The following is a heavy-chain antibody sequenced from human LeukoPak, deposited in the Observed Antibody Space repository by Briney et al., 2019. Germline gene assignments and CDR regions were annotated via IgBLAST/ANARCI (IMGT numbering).Heavy chain of an antibody. CDR1: GFSFSGYE. V-gene: IGHV3-48*03. CDR3: ARGSVVAATLDY. D-gene: IGHD2-15*01. CDR2: ISSGGTTM. J-gene: IGHJ4*02. Sequence: PGGSLRLSCAASGFSFSGYEMNWVRQAPGMGLEWVSYISSGGTTMSYTDSVKGRFTISRDNAKNSLYLQINSLRAEDTAVYYCARGSVVAATLDYWGQGTLVTVSS.